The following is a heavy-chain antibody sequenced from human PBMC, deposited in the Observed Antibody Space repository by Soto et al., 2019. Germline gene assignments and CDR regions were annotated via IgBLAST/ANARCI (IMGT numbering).Heavy chain of an antibody. D-gene: IGHD6-19*01. CDR2: ISGSGGTT. V-gene: IGHV3-23*01. CDR1: GFTFSSYA. CDR3: AKTANGWFSAFDI. J-gene: IGHJ3*02. Sequence: EVQLLESGGGLVQPGGSLRLSCAASGFTFSSYAMSLVRHAPGKGLEWVSAISGSGGTTYYADSVKGRFTFSRDNSKNTLYLQMNSLRAEDTAVYYCAKTANGWFSAFDIWGQGTMVTVSS.